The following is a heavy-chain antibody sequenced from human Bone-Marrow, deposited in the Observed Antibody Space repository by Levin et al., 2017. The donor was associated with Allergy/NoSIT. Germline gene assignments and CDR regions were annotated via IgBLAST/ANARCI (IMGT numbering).Heavy chain of an antibody. Sequence: GGSLRLSCAASGFTFSGSAMHWVRQASGKGLEWVGRIRSKANSYATAYAASAKGRFTISRDDSKNTAYLQMNSLKTEDTAVYYCTTPDIVVVPAANYDYYMDVWGKGTTVTVSS. D-gene: IGHD2-2*01. CDR1: GFTFSGSA. V-gene: IGHV3-73*01. CDR3: TTPDIVVVPAANYDYYMDV. J-gene: IGHJ6*03. CDR2: IRSKANSYAT.